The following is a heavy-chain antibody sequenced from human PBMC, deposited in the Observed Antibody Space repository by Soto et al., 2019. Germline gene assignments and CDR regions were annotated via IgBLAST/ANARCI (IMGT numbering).Heavy chain of an antibody. CDR2: ISSSGGTI. Sequence: GGSLRLSCAASGFTFSDYYMSWIRQAPGKGLEWVSYISSSGGTIYYADSVKGRFTISRDNAKNSLYLQMNSLRAEDTAVYYCARDQNNYDILTGWFDPWGQGTLVTVPS. D-gene: IGHD3-9*01. CDR3: ARDQNNYDILTGWFDP. V-gene: IGHV3-11*04. J-gene: IGHJ5*02. CDR1: GFTFSDYY.